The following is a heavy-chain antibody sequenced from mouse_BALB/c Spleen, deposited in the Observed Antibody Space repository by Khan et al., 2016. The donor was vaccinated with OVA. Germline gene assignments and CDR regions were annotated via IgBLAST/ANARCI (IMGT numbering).Heavy chain of an antibody. CDR3: ARWGGNYPSYAMDY. CDR1: GYTFTSYY. CDR2: IYPGNVNT. Sequence: ESGPELVKPGASVRISCKASGYTFTSYYIHWVKQRPGQGLEWIGWIYPGNVNTKYNEKFKGKATLTADTSSSTAYMQLSSLTSEDSAVYFCARWGGNYPSYAMDYWGQGTSVTVSS. J-gene: IGHJ4*01. D-gene: IGHD2-1*01. V-gene: IGHV1S56*01.